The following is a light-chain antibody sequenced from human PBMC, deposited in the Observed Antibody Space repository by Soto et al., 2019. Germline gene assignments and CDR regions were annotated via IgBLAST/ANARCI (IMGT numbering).Light chain of an antibody. Sequence: EIVLTQSPATLSLSPGERATLSCRASQSVSSSLVWFQQKPGQAPRLLIYDASNRATGIPARFSGSGSGTDFSLTISSLEHEDLAVYYCQKRRTCPRTFGQGTKLEIK. CDR3: QKRRTCPRT. CDR1: QSVSSS. J-gene: IGKJ2*01. V-gene: IGKV3-11*01. CDR2: DAS.